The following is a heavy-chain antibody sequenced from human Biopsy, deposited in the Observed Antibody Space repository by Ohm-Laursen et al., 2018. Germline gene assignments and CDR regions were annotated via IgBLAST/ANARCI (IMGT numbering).Heavy chain of an antibody. CDR1: GDSASNNF. CDR3: ARLTRRGNIIFFDY. J-gene: IGHJ4*02. Sequence: SGTLSLTCTVSGDSASNNFWTWIRQPPGKTLEWIAYKFYRGTTTYNPSLKGRVIVSVDPPKSQISLKLTSVTASDTAIYYCARLTRRGNIIFFDYWGQGTLVAVSS. CDR2: KFYRGTT. V-gene: IGHV4-59*08. D-gene: IGHD1-26*01.